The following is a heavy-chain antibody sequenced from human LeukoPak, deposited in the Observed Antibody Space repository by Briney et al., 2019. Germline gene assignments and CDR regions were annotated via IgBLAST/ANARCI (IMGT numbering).Heavy chain of an antibody. CDR3: ATDVRRTSGTYRYVGY. D-gene: IGHD1-26*01. CDR1: GFTFSNAW. J-gene: IGHJ4*02. CDR2: VKSKSDGGTT. Sequence: GGSLRLSCAVTGFTFSNAWMSWVRQAPGKGLEWVGRVKSKSDGGTTDYAAPVKGRFTISRDDSKNTLYLQMNSLKTEDTAVYYCATDVRRTSGTYRYVGYWGQGTLVPVS. V-gene: IGHV3-15*01.